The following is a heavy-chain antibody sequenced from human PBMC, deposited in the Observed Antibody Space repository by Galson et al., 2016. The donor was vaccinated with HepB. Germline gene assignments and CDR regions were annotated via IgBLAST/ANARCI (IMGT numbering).Heavy chain of an antibody. D-gene: IGHD3-16*01. CDR3: AKDLWAHQYYFGMDV. CDR1: GFSFSSYA. CDR2: ISGRGERI. J-gene: IGHJ6*02. Sequence: SLRLSCAASGFSFSSYAMSWVRPAPGKGLEWVSGISGRGERIYHADSVKGRPTITRDNSKNTLYLQMNSLRAEDTAVYYCAKDLWAHQYYFGMDVWGQGTTVTVSS. V-gene: IGHV3-23*01.